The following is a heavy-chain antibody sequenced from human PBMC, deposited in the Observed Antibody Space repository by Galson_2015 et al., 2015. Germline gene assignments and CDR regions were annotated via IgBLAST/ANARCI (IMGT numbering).Heavy chain of an antibody. D-gene: IGHD4-17*01. CDR1: GFTFSSYS. CDR3: AGTYGDYVEDAFDI. J-gene: IGHJ3*02. Sequence: SLRLSCAASGFTFSSYSMNWVRQAPGKGLEWVSSISSSSYIYYADSVKGRFTISRDNAKNSLYLQMNSLRAEDTAVYYCAGTYGDYVEDAFDIWGQATMVTVSS. V-gene: IGHV3-21*01. CDR2: ISSSSYI.